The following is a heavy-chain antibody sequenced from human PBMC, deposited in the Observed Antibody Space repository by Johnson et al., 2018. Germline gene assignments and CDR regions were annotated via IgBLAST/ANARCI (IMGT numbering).Heavy chain of an antibody. Sequence: VQLVESGAEVKKPGSSVKVSCQASGDTFRSFPFSWVRQAPGQGLQWMGGIIPIIGTPNYAQKFQDRVAITADEFSNTVYMELSSLRSEDTAVDYCARDRRPVAGTVYYYYYLDVWGQGTTVTVSS. CDR1: GDTFRSFP. CDR3: ARDRRPVAGTVYYYYYLDV. V-gene: IGHV1-69*01. CDR2: IIPIIGTP. D-gene: IGHD6-19*01. J-gene: IGHJ6*02.